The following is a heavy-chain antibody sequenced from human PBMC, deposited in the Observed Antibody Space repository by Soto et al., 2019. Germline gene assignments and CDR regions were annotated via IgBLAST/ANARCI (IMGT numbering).Heavy chain of an antibody. Sequence: EVQLVESGGGLVQPGRSLRLSCAASGFTFDDYAMHWVRQAPGKGLEWVSGISWNSGSIGYADSVKGRFTISRDNAKNSLYLQMNSLRAEDTALYYCAKEAPVTTWGQGTLVTVSS. CDR3: AKEAPVTT. V-gene: IGHV3-9*01. CDR1: GFTFDDYA. CDR2: ISWNSGSI. J-gene: IGHJ4*02. D-gene: IGHD4-17*01.